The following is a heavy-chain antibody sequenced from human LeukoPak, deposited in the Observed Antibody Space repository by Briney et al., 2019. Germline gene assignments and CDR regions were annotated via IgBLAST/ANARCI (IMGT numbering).Heavy chain of an antibody. Sequence: ASVKVSCKASGYTFTSYYMHWVRPAPGQGLEWMGIINPSGGSTSYAQKFQGRVTMTRDTSTSTVYMELSSLRSEDTAVYYCARDQYYYDSSGYYYGSTGHNAFDIWGQGTMVTVSS. V-gene: IGHV1-46*01. J-gene: IGHJ3*02. CDR3: ARDQYYYDSSGYYYGSTGHNAFDI. CDR1: GYTFTSYY. D-gene: IGHD3-22*01. CDR2: INPSGGST.